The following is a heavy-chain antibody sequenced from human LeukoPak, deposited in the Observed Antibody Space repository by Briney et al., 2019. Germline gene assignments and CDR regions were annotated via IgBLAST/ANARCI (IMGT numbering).Heavy chain of an antibody. CDR1: GASMSNYY. CDR2: IYHSGTTYSGST. V-gene: IGHV4-59*04. D-gene: IGHD1-26*01. CDR3: ARSWYSATYLDY. J-gene: IGHJ4*02. Sequence: SETLSLTCNVSGASMSNYYWVWIRQPPGKGLEWIGSIYHSGTTYSGSTYYNPSLKSRVTISLDTSENQFSLRLSSVTAADTAVYYCARSWYSATYLDYWGQGTLVTVSS.